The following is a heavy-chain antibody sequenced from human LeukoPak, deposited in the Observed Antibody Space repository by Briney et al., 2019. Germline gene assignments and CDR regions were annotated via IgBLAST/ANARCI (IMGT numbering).Heavy chain of an antibody. V-gene: IGHV3-30*18. D-gene: IGHD2-15*01. CDR2: ISYDGSNK. CDR3: AKDVREIVVVVAATRIAVAGTFDY. Sequence: GRSLRLSCAASGFTFSSYGIHWVRQAPGKGLEWVAVISYDGSNKYYADSVKGRFTISRDNSKNTLYLQINSLRAEDTAVYYCAKDVREIVVVVAATRIAVAGTFDYWGQGTLVTVSS. J-gene: IGHJ4*02. CDR1: GFTFSSYG.